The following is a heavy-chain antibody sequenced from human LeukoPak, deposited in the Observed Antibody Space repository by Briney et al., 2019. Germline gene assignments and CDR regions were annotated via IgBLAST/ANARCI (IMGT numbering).Heavy chain of an antibody. V-gene: IGHV4-59*08. Sequence: PSETLSLTCTVSGGSIKTYYWSWSRQSPGKGLEWIGPMSYSGTSNYIPSLKSRVSMTIDISKNQFSLKLTSVTAADTALYFCAAGSRPYYFYYMAVWGTGTTVTVSS. CDR1: GGSIKTYY. CDR3: AAGSRPYYFYYMAV. CDR2: MSYSGTS. J-gene: IGHJ6*03.